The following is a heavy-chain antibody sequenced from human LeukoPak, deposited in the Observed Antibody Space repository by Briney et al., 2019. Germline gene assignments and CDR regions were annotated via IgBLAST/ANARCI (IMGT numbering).Heavy chain of an antibody. Sequence: PGGSLRLSCAASGSTFSSYSMNWVRQAPGKGLEWVSSISSSSSYIYYADSVKGRFTISRDNAKNSLYLQMNSLRAEDTAVYYCARTGYSYGYPFDYWGQGTLVTVSS. CDR3: ARTGYSYGYPFDY. CDR2: ISSSSSYI. D-gene: IGHD5-18*01. V-gene: IGHV3-21*01. CDR1: GSTFSSYS. J-gene: IGHJ4*02.